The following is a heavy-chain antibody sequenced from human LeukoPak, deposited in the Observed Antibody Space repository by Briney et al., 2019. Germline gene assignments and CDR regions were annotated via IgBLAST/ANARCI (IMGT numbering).Heavy chain of an antibody. V-gene: IGHV1-69*04. CDR3: ARERVTGPFDY. J-gene: IGHJ4*02. Sequence: SVKVSCKASGGTFSSYAISWVRQAPGQGLEWMGRIIPILGIANYAQKFQGRVTITADKSTSTAYMELSSLRSEDTAVYYCARERVTGPFDYWGQGTLVTVSS. CDR2: IIPILGIA. D-gene: IGHD7-27*01. CDR1: GGTFSSYA.